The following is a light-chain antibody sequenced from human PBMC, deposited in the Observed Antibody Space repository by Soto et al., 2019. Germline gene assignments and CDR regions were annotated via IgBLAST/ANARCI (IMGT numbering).Light chain of an antibody. J-gene: IGKJ2*01. CDR3: EQTDSTTHT. CDR2: AAS. Sequence: DIQMTQSPSSLSASVGDRVTITCRASQSISRFLNWYQHKPGKAPELLMFAASNLESGVPSRFSGSGSGTEFTLTISSLQAEDFATYDCEQTDSTTHTFGQGTKVEIK. V-gene: IGKV1-39*01. CDR1: QSISRF.